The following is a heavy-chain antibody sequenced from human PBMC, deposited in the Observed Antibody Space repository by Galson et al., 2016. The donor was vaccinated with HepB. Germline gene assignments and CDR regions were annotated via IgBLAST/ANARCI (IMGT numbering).Heavy chain of an antibody. CDR2: LSWNSGRI. J-gene: IGHJ4*02. V-gene: IGHV3-9*01. CDR1: GFTFSDYA. CDR3: AKDMRRRQPNYSSSSGVDS. D-gene: IGHD6-6*01. Sequence: SLRLSCAASGFTFSDYAMHWVRQAPGKGLEWVSGLSWNSGRIAYADSMKGRFTISRDNAKSSLYLQMNSLRAEDTAFYYCAKDMRRRQPNYSSSSGVDSWGKGTRVTVSS.